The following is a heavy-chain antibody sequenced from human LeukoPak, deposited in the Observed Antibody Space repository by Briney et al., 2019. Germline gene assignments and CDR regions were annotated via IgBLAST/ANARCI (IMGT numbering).Heavy chain of an antibody. CDR1: GGSISSYY. J-gene: IGHJ3*02. CDR3: ASGGYQLHHDAFDI. Sequence: SETLSLTCTVSGGSISSYYWSWIRQPPGKGLEWIGYIYYSGSTNYNPSLKSRVTISVDTSKNQFSLKLSSVTAADTAVYCCASGGYQLHHDAFDIWGQGTMVTVSS. V-gene: IGHV4-59*01. D-gene: IGHD2-2*01. CDR2: IYYSGST.